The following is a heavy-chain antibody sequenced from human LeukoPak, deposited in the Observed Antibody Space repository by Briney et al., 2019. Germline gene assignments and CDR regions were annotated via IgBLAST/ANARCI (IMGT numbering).Heavy chain of an antibody. D-gene: IGHD4-17*01. Sequence: GGSLRLSCTVSGFTFSDHYMEWVRQAPGKGLEWVSSISSSSSYIYYADSVKGRFTISRDNSKNTVYLQMNSLRAEDTALYYCAKGGVYGDYYFDYWGQGTLVTVSS. CDR1: GFTFSDHY. J-gene: IGHJ4*02. CDR2: ISSSSSYI. V-gene: IGHV3-21*04. CDR3: AKGGVYGDYYFDY.